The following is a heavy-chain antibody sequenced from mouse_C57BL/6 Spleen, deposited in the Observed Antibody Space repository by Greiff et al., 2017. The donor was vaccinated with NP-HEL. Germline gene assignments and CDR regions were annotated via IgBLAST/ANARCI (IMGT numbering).Heavy chain of an antibody. V-gene: IGHV5-4*01. CDR3: ARDYYYGRYWYFDV. J-gene: IGHJ1*03. CDR2: ISDGGSYT. D-gene: IGHD1-1*01. CDR1: GFTFSSYA. Sequence: DVKLVESGGGLVKPGGSLKLSCAASGFTFSSYAMSWVRQTPEKRLEWVATISDGGSYTYYPDNVKGRFTISRDNAKNNLYLQMSHLKSEDTAMYYCARDYYYGRYWYFDVWGTGTTVTVSS.